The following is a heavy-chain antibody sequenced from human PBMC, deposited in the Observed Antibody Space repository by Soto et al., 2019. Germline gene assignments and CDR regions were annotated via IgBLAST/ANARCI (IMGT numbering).Heavy chain of an antibody. D-gene: IGHD4-17*01. V-gene: IGHV4-59*01. CDR2: IYYSGST. Sequence: QVQLQESGPGLVKPSETLSLTCTVSGGSISSYYWSWIRQPPGKGLEWIGYIYYSGSTNYNPSLKSRVTISVDTSKNQFSLKLSSVTAADTAVYYCARDLDGDYGFDYWGQGTLVTVSS. CDR1: GGSISSYY. CDR3: ARDLDGDYGFDY. J-gene: IGHJ4*02.